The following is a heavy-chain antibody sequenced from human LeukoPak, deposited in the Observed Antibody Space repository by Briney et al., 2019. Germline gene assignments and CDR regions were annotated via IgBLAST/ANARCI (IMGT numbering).Heavy chain of an antibody. V-gene: IGHV4-61*02. CDR3: ARVRGDYGEDSYYYYMDV. CDR2: IYTSGST. Sequence: PSETLSLTSTVSGGSISSGSYSWSWIRQPAGKGLEWIGRIYTSGSTNYNPSLKSRVTISVDTSKNQFSLKLSSVTAADTAVYYCARVRGDYGEDSYYYYMDVWGKGTTVTISS. J-gene: IGHJ6*03. CDR1: GGSISSGSYS. D-gene: IGHD4-17*01.